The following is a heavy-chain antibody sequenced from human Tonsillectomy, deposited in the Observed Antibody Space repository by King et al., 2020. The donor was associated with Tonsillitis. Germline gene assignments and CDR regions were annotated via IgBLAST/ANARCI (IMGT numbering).Heavy chain of an antibody. D-gene: IGHD4-23*01. CDR3: AREYDFGGNPPGYYYGMDV. CDR2: IWYDGIQK. Sequence: VQLVESGGGVVQPGRSLRLACVASGFTFHSYGMHWVRQAPGKGLEWVAVIWYDGIQKYYAYSVKGRFTISRDNSNNTLYLQMNNRGAEETSVYYCAREYDFGGNPPGYYYGMDVWGQGTTVTVSS. CDR1: GFTFHSYG. J-gene: IGHJ6*02. V-gene: IGHV3-33*01.